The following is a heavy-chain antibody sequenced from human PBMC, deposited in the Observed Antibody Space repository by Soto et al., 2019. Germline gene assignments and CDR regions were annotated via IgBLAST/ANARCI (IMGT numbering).Heavy chain of an antibody. Sequence: EVQVVESGGGLVKPGGSLRLSCAASGFTFSSYDMNWVRQAPGKGLEWVSSIDTGTRHVYYADSVRGRFTTYRDDAKNSMYLQMNSLRVVDTSFYYCARRTVTTYHYFDYWGQGTLVTVSS. J-gene: IGHJ4*02. D-gene: IGHD4-17*01. CDR1: GFTFSSYD. CDR3: ARRTVTTYHYFDY. V-gene: IGHV3-21*01. CDR2: IDTGTRHV.